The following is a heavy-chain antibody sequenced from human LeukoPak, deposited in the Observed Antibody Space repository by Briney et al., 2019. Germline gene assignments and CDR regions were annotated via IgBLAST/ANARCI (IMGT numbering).Heavy chain of an antibody. V-gene: IGHV4-34*01. J-gene: IGHJ4*02. D-gene: IGHD2-21*02. CDR3: TRMTAGHDY. CDR1: GVSFDDYY. Sequence: SETLSLTCAVSGVSFDDYYWSWVRQTPGKRLEWIGEINHSGYTNDSPSLKSRVTLSIDTSRKKFSLNLRSVTVADTGIYYCTRMTAGHDYWGQGTLVTVSS. CDR2: INHSGYT.